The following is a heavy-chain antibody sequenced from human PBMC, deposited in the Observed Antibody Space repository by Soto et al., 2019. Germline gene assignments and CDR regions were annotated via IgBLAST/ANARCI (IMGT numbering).Heavy chain of an antibody. CDR2: INHSGSA. Sequence: LSLTCDVYGGSFSGYIWTWIRQTPGKGLQWIGQINHSGSANYNPSLKSRVTISVHTSTSTAYMELRSLRSDDTAVYYCARDRGDYGGLLRFDYWGQGTLVTVSS. CDR1: GGSFSGYI. J-gene: IGHJ4*02. D-gene: IGHD4-17*01. V-gene: IGHV4-34*01. CDR3: ARDRGDYGGLLRFDY.